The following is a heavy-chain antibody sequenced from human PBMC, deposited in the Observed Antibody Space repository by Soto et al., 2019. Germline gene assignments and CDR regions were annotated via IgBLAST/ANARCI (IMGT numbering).Heavy chain of an antibody. V-gene: IGHV4-39*01. CDR3: ASLPSWSSGWLDY. CDR1: GGSVSSSSYY. J-gene: IGHJ4*02. D-gene: IGHD6-19*01. Sequence: SETLSLTCTVSGGSVSSSSYYWGWIRQPPGKGLEWIGSIYYSGSTYYNPSLKSRVTISVDTSKNQFSLKLSSVTAADTAVYYCASLPSWSSGWLDYWGQGTLVTVSS. CDR2: IYYSGST.